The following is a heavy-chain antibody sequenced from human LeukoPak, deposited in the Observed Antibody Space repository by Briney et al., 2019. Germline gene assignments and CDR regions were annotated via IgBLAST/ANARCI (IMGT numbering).Heavy chain of an antibody. CDR3: ARAPGSGSYGDY. CDR2: IYYSGST. CDR1: GGSISSSSYY. D-gene: IGHD3-10*01. V-gene: IGHV4-39*07. Sequence: SETLSLTCTVSGGSISSSSYYWGWIRQPPGKGLEWMGSIYYSGSTYYNPSLKSRVTISVDTSKNQFSLKLSSVTAADTAVYYCARAPGSGSYGDYWGQGTLVTVSS. J-gene: IGHJ4*02.